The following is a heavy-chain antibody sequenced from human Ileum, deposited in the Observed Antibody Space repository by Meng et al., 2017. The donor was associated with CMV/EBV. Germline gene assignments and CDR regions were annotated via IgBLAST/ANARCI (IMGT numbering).Heavy chain of an antibody. Sequence: SCVASDFTIINDWMNWVRQAPGKGLEWVARIRSQTAGGTTEYHAAVKGRFTVSRDDSKYTVYLQMNSLKIDDTAVYYCTTGWTQYFDFWGQGALVTVSS. V-gene: IGHV3-15*07. CDR2: IRSQTAGGTT. D-gene: IGHD3/OR15-3a*01. CDR3: TTGWTQYFDF. J-gene: IGHJ4*02. CDR1: DFTIINDW.